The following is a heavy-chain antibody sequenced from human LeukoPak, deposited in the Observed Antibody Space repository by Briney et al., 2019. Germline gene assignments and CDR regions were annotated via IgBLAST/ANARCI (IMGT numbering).Heavy chain of an antibody. J-gene: IGHJ5*02. D-gene: IGHD3-22*01. Sequence: GGSLRLSCAASGFTFSSYSMNWVRQAPGKGLEWVSYISSSSSTIYYADSVKGRFTISRDNAKNSLYLQMNSLRAEDTAVYYCARSFVSSGYYPTWSDPWAREPWSPSPQ. V-gene: IGHV3-48*04. CDR1: GFTFSSYS. CDR2: ISSSSSTI. CDR3: ARSFVSSGYYPTWSDP.